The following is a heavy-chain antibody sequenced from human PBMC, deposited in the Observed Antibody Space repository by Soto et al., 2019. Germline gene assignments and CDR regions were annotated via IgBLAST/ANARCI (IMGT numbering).Heavy chain of an antibody. J-gene: IGHJ6*02. CDR2: MNPNSGNT. CDR3: ARRAFGSWYGAGYDYFGMDR. V-gene: IGHV1-8*01. CDR1: GYNCTTCG. D-gene: IGHD6-13*01. Sequence: SSVKASYRASGYNCTTCGIPWQRQATGQGIELMGWMNPNSGNTGYAQKFQGRVTMTRNTSISTAYMELSSLRSEDTAVYYCARRAFGSWYGAGYDYFGMDRWCQGTTVTVSS.